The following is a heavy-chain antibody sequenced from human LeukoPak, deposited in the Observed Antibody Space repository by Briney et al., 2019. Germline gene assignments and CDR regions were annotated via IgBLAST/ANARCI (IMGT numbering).Heavy chain of an antibody. CDR3: AKDVRLGGGWYPYFDY. V-gene: IGHV3-9*01. D-gene: IGHD6-19*01. CDR2: ISWNSGSI. J-gene: IGHJ4*02. Sequence: GRSLRLSCAASGFTFDDYAMHWVRQAPGKGLEWVSGISWNSGSIGYADSVKGRFTISRDNSKNTLYMQMNSLRAEDTAVYYCAKDVRLGGGWYPYFDYWGQGTLVTVSS. CDR1: GFTFDDYA.